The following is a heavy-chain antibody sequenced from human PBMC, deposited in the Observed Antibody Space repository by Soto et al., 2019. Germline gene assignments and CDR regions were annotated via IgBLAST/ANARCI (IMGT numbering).Heavy chain of an antibody. V-gene: IGHV3-48*03. J-gene: IGHJ2*01. CDR3: ARGGSGSYCWHFEL. D-gene: IGHD1-26*01. Sequence: GGSLRLSCADSGFTFSRYEMNWVRQAPGKGLEWVSYISSSSSTLYYADSVKGRFTISRDNAKNSLYLQMNSLRAEDTAVYYCARGGSGSYCWHFELWGRGTLVTVSS. CDR1: GFTFSRYE. CDR2: ISSSSSTL.